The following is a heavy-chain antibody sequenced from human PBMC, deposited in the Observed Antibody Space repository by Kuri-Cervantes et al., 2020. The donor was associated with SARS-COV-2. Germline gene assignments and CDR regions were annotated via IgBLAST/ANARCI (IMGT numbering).Heavy chain of an antibody. D-gene: IGHD1-20*01. CDR2: LDGNGHMI. Sequence: GGSLSLSCSASGFTFSTHAMHWVRQALGKELEYVSGLDGNGHMIYYADSVEGRFTISRDNSKSTVYLQMSSLEAADTALYYCVKDLTGYWAFDYWGQGTLVTVSS. CDR1: GFTFSTHA. V-gene: IGHV3-64D*06. J-gene: IGHJ4*02. CDR3: VKDLTGYWAFDY.